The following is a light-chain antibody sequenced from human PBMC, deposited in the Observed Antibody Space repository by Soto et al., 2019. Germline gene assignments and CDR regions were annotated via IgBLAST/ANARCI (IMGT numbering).Light chain of an antibody. CDR2: GAS. CDR1: QSLSSN. Sequence: EIVMTQSPATLSVSPGERATLSCRASQSLSSNLAWYQQKPGQAPRLLIYGASTRATDIPARFSGSGSGTEFTLTISSLQSVDSAVYYCQQYHHWRTFGQGTKVEIK. J-gene: IGKJ1*01. CDR3: QQYHHWRT. V-gene: IGKV3-15*01.